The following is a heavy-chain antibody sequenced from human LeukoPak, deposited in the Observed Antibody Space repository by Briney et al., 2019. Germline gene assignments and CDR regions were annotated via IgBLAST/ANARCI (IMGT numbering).Heavy chain of an antibody. D-gene: IGHD5-12*01. CDR3: ARGRNVVLSGYDTFDI. J-gene: IGHJ3*02. V-gene: IGHV4-34*01. CDR2: INHSGST. Sequence: SETLSLTCAVYGGSFSGYYWSWIRQPPGKGLEWIGEINHSGSTNYNPSLKSRVTISVDTSKNQFSLKLSSVTAADTAVYYCARGRNVVLSGYDTFDIWGQGTMVTVSS. CDR1: GGSFSGYY.